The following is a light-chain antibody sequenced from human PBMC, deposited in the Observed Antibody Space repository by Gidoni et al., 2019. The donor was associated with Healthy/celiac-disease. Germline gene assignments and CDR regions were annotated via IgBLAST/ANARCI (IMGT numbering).Light chain of an antibody. Sequence: DIQMIQSPSSLSASVGDRVTITCRASQSISSYLNWYQQKPGKAPKLLIYAASSLQSGVPSRFSGSGSGTDFTLTISSLQPEDFATYYCQQSDSTPWTVGQGTKVEIK. CDR3: QQSDSTPWT. CDR2: AAS. CDR1: QSISSY. J-gene: IGKJ1*01. V-gene: IGKV1-39*01.